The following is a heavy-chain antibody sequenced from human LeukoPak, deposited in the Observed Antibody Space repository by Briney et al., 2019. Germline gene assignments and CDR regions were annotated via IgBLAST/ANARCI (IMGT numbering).Heavy chain of an antibody. CDR1: GFTLSDHY. V-gene: IGHV3-72*01. D-gene: IGHD1-26*01. J-gene: IGHJ4*02. CDR2: TRNKANSYTT. Sequence: GGSLRLSCAASGFTLSDHYMDWVRQAPGKGLEWVGRTRNKANSYTTEYAASVKGRFIISRDDSKNSLYLQMNSLKTEDTAVYYCARDVVGAYDYWGQGTLVTVSS. CDR3: ARDVVGAYDY.